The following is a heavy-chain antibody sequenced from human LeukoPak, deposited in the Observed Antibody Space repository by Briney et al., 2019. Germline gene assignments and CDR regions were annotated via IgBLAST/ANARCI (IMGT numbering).Heavy chain of an antibody. J-gene: IGHJ6*03. CDR3: ARGWGGYYYYYYMDV. Sequence: SETLSLTCAVYGGSFSGYYWSWIRQPPGKGLEWIGEINHSGSTNCNPSLKSRVTISVDTSKNQFSLKLSSVTAADTAVYYCARGWGGYYYYYYMDVWGKGTTVTVSS. D-gene: IGHD7-27*01. CDR2: INHSGST. V-gene: IGHV4-34*01. CDR1: GGSFSGYY.